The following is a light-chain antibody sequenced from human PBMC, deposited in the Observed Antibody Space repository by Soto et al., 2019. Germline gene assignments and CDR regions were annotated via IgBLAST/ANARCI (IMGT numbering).Light chain of an antibody. J-gene: IGKJ3*01. Sequence: VVLTLSPATLSVSPGERATLSSRAIQSVSSNLAWYQQKPGQAPRLLISGASTRATGVPARFSGSGSGTDFTLTINGLEPEDFAVYYCQHYENTPPSDTFGPGAKVAVK. CDR2: GAS. V-gene: IGKV3D-15*01. CDR1: QSVSSN. CDR3: QHYENTPPSDT.